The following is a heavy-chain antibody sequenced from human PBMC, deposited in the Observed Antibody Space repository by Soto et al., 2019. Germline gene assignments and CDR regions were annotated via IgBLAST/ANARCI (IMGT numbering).Heavy chain of an antibody. D-gene: IGHD4-17*01. CDR1: GGTFSSYA. CDR2: IIPIFGTA. CDR3: ARDYGGNSKYYFDY. J-gene: IGHJ4*02. Sequence: SVKVFCKASGGTFSSYAISWVRQAPGQGLEWMGGIIPIFGTANYAQKFQGRVTITADESTSTAYMELSSLRSEDTAVYYCARDYGGNSKYYFDYWGQGTLVTVPQ. V-gene: IGHV1-69*13.